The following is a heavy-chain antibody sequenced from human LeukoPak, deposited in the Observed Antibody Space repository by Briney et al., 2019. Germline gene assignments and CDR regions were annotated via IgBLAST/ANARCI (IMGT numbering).Heavy chain of an antibody. J-gene: IGHJ4*02. CDR1: GFTFSDYY. CDR2: ISSSSSYT. Sequence: GGSLRLSCAASGFTFSDYYMSWIRQAPGKGLEWVSYISSSSSYTNYADSVKGRFTISRDNAKNSLYLQMNSLRAEDAAVYYCARTYYDILLLDYWGQGTLVTVSS. V-gene: IGHV3-11*06. CDR3: ARTYYDILLLDY. D-gene: IGHD3-9*01.